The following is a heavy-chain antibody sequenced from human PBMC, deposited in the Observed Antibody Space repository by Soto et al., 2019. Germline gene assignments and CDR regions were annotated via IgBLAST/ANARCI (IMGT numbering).Heavy chain of an antibody. CDR1: GGSISGYY. J-gene: IGHJ4*02. V-gene: IGHV4-59*01. Sequence: PSETLSLTCTVSGGSISGYYWSWMRQPPGQGLEWIGYIYHSGTIRYNPSLESRVTISVDTSKNQFSLKLASVTAADTAVYYCARTQMATLYFDYWGQGTLVTVS. CDR3: ARTQMATLYFDY. D-gene: IGHD5-12*01. CDR2: IYHSGTI.